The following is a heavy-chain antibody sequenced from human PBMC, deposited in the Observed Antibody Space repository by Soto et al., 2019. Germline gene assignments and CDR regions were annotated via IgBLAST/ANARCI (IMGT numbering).Heavy chain of an antibody. J-gene: IGHJ6*02. CDR3: ARGGDSSSLRAFYSYGFDV. V-gene: IGHV1-69*18. D-gene: IGHD6-6*01. CDR1: GGTFNTYS. Sequence: QVHLVQSGAEVKKPGSSVKVSCKASGGTFNTYSFGWLRQAPGQGLQWMGSIIPFIGAPNYAQNFQDRVTITADESTTTAYMELSGLKSEDTAVYFCARGGDSSSLRAFYSYGFDVWGQGTSVTVSS. CDR2: IIPFIGAP.